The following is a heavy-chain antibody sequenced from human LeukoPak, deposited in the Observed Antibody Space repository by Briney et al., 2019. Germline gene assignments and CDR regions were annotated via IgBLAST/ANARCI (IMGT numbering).Heavy chain of an antibody. Sequence: PSETLSLTCTVSGGSISSYYWSWIRQPPGRGLEWIGYIYYSGSTNYNPSLKSRVTISVDTSKNQFSLKLSSVTAADTAVYYCARTDCSGGSCYPAENAFDIWGQGTMVTVSS. CDR3: ARTDCSGGSCYPAENAFDI. CDR1: GGSISSYY. V-gene: IGHV4-59*01. D-gene: IGHD2-15*01. CDR2: IYYSGST. J-gene: IGHJ3*02.